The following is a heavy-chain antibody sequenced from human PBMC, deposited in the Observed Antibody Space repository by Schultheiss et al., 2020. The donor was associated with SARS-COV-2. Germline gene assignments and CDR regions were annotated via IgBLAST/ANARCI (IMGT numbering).Heavy chain of an antibody. CDR3: ARSSGGSCKDY. Sequence: GGSLRLSCAASGFTFSSYWMHWVRQAPGKGLEWVSYISSSGSTIYYADSVKGRFTISRDNAKNSLYLQMNSLRAEDTAVYYCARSSGGSCKDYWGQGTLVTVSS. CDR1: GFTFSSYW. V-gene: IGHV3-48*04. J-gene: IGHJ4*02. D-gene: IGHD2-15*01. CDR2: ISSSGSTI.